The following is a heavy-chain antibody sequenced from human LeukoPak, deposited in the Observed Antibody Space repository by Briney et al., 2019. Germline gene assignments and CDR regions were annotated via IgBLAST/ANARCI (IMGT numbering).Heavy chain of an antibody. CDR2: ISYGGSNK. CDR3: AKGRGQGYSYAPGGFDY. V-gene: IGHV3-30*18. D-gene: IGHD5-18*01. CDR1: GFSFSSSD. Sequence: PGRSLRLSCAASGFSFSSSDMNWVRQAPGKGLEWVAVISYGGSNKYYADSVKGRFTISRDNSKNTLYLQMNSLRAEDTAVYYCAKGRGQGYSYAPGGFDYWGQGTLVTVSS. J-gene: IGHJ4*02.